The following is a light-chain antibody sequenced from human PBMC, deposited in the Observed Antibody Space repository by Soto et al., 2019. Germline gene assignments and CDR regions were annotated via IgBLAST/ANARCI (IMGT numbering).Light chain of an antibody. CDR3: QTWGSGIVV. CDR2: LNSDGSH. J-gene: IGLJ2*01. Sequence: QCVLTQSPSGSASLGASVKLTCTLSSGHSNYAIAWHQQQSEKGPRYLMKLNSDGSHSKGDGIPDRFSGSSSGAERYLTISSLQSEDEADYYCQTWGSGIVVFGGGTKLTVL. V-gene: IGLV4-69*01. CDR1: SGHSNYA.